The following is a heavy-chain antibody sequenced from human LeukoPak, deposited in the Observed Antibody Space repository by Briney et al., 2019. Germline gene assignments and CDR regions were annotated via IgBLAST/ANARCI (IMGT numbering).Heavy chain of an antibody. CDR3: ARGRNDYGNYRFGY. D-gene: IGHD4-11*01. CDR1: GGSFSGYY. V-gene: IGHV4-34*01. Sequence: SETLSLTCAVYGGSFSGYYWRWIRQPPGKGLEWIGEINHSGSTNYNPSLKSRVTISVDTSKNQFSLKLSSVTAADTAVYYCARGRNDYGNYRFGYWGQGTLVTVSS. CDR2: INHSGST. J-gene: IGHJ4*02.